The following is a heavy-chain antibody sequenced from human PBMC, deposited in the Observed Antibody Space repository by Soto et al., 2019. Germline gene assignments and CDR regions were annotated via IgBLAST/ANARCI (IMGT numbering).Heavy chain of an antibody. CDR3: ARDSSSSDLYYFYGMDV. CDR1: GGSISNYY. Sequence: QVQLQESGPGLVKPSETLSLTCTVSGGSISNYYWSWIRQPPGKGLEWIGYIYYNGSTNYNPSLKSRVTISVDTSKNPFSLRLHSVTAADTAVYYCARDSSSSDLYYFYGMDVWGQGTTVTVSS. J-gene: IGHJ6*02. V-gene: IGHV4-59*01. D-gene: IGHD6-6*01. CDR2: IYYNGST.